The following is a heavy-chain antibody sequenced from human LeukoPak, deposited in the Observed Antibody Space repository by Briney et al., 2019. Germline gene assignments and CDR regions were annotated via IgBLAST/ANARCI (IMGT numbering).Heavy chain of an antibody. CDR1: GGSINSYY. Sequence: SETLSLTCSVSGGSINSYYWSWIRQPPGKGLEWIGYIYYSGSIKYNPSLKSRVTMSVDTSKNQFSLKLSSVTAADTAVYYCARTFFTETWSDPWGQGTLVTVSS. V-gene: IGHV4-59*01. D-gene: IGHD2/OR15-2a*01. CDR3: ARTFFTETWSDP. CDR2: IYYSGSI. J-gene: IGHJ5*02.